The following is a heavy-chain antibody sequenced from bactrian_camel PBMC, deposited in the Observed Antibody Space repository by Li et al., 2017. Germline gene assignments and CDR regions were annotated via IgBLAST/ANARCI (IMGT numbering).Heavy chain of an antibody. V-gene: IGHV3S6*01. D-gene: IGHD5*01. J-gene: IGHJ4*01. CDR3: AAGERWFGYLTPRSYNY. CDR2: IYSDGSNT. Sequence: HVQLVESGGGLVQPGVSLRVSCVGSGFTFSAYGMSWFRQGPGKGLEWVSSIYSDGSNTNYADSVKGRFTISRDNAKNTVYLQMNGLKPEDTAMYRCAAGERWFGYLTPRSYNYWGQGTQVTVS. CDR1: GFTFSAYG.